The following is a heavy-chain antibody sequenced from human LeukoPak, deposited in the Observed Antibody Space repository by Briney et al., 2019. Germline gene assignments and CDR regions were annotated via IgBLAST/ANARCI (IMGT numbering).Heavy chain of an antibody. CDR2: IDHSGST. CDR1: DGSFSGYH. D-gene: IGHD2-8*01. J-gene: IGHJ3*02. CDR3: ARYGVWAFDI. V-gene: IGHV4-34*01. Sequence: WETLSLTCAVYDGSFSGYHWSWIRQPPGKGLEWIGEIDHSGSTNYNPSLESRVTISIDTSRNQFSLKLSSVTAADTGVYYCARYGVWAFDIWGQGTMVTVSS.